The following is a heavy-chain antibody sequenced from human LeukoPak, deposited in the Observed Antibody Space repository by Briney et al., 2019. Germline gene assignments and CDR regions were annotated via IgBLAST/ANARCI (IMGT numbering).Heavy chain of an antibody. V-gene: IGHV1-18*01. CDR3: ARPTASYDTLDI. D-gene: IGHD1-26*01. CDR2: ISTSNSLT. J-gene: IGHJ3*02. Sequence: GASAKVSSKASGYTFSSYGVSWVRQAPGQGLEWVGWISTSNSLTRYPEKFQDRVTLTTDASTSTAYMELRSLRSDDAAVYYCARPTASYDTLDIWGQGTRVTVSS. CDR1: GYTFSSYG.